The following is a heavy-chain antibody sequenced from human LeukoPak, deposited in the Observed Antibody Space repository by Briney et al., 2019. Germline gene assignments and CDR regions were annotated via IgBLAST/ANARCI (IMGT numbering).Heavy chain of an antibody. CDR3: ARSMEYSSSWYPTQGPYYYYGMDV. J-gene: IGHJ6*02. D-gene: IGHD6-13*01. V-gene: IGHV3-30-3*01. CDR1: GFTFSSYA. Sequence: GGSLRLSCAASGFTFSSYAMHWVRQAPGKGLEWVAVISYDGSNKYYADSVKGRFTISRDNSKNTLYLQMNSLRAEDTAVYYCARSMEYSSSWYPTQGPYYYYGMDVWGQGPRSPSP. CDR2: ISYDGSNK.